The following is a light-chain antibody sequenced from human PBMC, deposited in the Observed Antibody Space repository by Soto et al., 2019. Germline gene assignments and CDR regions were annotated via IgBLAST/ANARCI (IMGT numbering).Light chain of an antibody. CDR2: EGS. CDR3: CSYAGSSTLL. J-gene: IGLJ2*01. V-gene: IGLV2-23*01. CDR1: SSDVGSYYF. Sequence: QSALTQPASVSGSPGQSITISCTGTSSDVGSYYFVSWYQHHPGKAPKLMIYEGSKRPSGVSNRFSGSKSGNTASLTISGLQAEDDAEYYCCSYAGSSTLLFGGGTKLTVL.